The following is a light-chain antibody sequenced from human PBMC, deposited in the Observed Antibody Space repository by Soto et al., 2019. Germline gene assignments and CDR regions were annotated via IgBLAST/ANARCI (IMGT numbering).Light chain of an antibody. V-gene: IGLV2-8*01. Sequence: QSALTQPPSASGSPGQSVTISCTGTSSDVGGYNYVSWYQHHPGKAPKLIIYEVDERPSGVPDRFSGSKSGNTASLTVSGLHADDESDYYCSSYVGINNAPYVFGTGTKLPV. CDR1: SSDVGGYNY. CDR3: SSYVGINNAPYV. CDR2: EVD. J-gene: IGLJ1*01.